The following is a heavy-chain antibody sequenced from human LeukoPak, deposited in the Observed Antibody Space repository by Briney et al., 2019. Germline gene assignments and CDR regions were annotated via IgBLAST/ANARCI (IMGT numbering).Heavy chain of an antibody. D-gene: IGHD6-13*01. J-gene: IGHJ4*02. CDR3: GRGGSTGSWFNY. CDR2: IHSTSSPI. V-gene: IGHV3-48*01. CDR1: GFTFSSFS. Sequence: GGSLRLSCAASGFTFSSFSMTRVRQAPGKGLEWISYIHSTSSPIYYADSVRGRFTVSRDSAKNSLYLQMNSLTAEDTAVYYCGRGGSTGSWFNYWGQGTLVTVSS.